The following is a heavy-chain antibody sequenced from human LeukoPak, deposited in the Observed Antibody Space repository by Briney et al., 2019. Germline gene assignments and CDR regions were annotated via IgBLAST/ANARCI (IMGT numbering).Heavy chain of an antibody. CDR2: INPNSGGT. CDR3: AREPVYYDSSGYYSGDY. CDR1: GYTFTGYY. V-gene: IGHV1-2*02. D-gene: IGHD3-22*01. J-gene: IGHJ4*02. Sequence: ASVKVSCKASGYTFTGYYMHWVRQAPGQGLEWMGWINPNSGGTNYAQKFQGRVTMTRDTSISTAYMELSRLRSGDTAVYYCAREPVYYDSSGYYSGDYWGQGTLVTVSS.